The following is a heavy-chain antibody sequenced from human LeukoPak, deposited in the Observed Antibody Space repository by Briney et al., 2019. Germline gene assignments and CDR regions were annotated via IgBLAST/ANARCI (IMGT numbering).Heavy chain of an antibody. Sequence: GGSLRLSCAASGFTFGSYAMNWVRQAPGRGLEWVSAISGSGGSTYYADSVKGRFTISRDNSKNTLYLQMNSLRAEDTAVYYCAKLVLDYDSSGYGDYWGQGTLVTVSS. CDR2: ISGSGGST. D-gene: IGHD3-22*01. CDR3: AKLVLDYDSSGYGDY. J-gene: IGHJ4*02. V-gene: IGHV3-23*01. CDR1: GFTFGSYA.